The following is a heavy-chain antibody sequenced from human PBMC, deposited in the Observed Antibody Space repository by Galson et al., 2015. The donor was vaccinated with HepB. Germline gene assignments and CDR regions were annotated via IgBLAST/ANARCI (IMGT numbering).Heavy chain of an antibody. D-gene: IGHD2-21*02. CDR2: IRYDGSNK. Sequence: SLRLSCAASGFTFSSYGMHWARQAPGKGLEWVAFIRYDGSNKYYADSVKGRFTISRDNSKNTLYLQMNSLRAEDTAVYYCAKDDGEVVGVVVTALDYWGQGTLVTVSS. CDR1: GFTFSSYG. CDR3: AKDDGEVVGVVVTALDY. V-gene: IGHV3-30*02. J-gene: IGHJ4*02.